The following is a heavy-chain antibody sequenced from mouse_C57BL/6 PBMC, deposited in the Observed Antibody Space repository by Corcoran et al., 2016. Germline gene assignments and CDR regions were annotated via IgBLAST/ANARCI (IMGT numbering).Heavy chain of an antibody. CDR2: INPNNGGT. D-gene: IGHD2-3*01. CDR1: GYTFTDYN. Sequence: EVQLQQSGPELVKPGASVKIPCKASGYTFTDYNMDWVKQSHGKSLEWIGDINPNNGGTIYNQKFKGKATLTVDKSSSTAYMELRSLTSEDTAVYYCARRGWFLDYWGQGTTLTVSS. V-gene: IGHV1-18*01. J-gene: IGHJ2*01. CDR3: ARRGWFLDY.